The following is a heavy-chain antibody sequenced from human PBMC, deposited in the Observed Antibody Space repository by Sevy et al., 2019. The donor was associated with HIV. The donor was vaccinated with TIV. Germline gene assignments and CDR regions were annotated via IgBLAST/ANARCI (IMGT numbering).Heavy chain of an antibody. D-gene: IGHD1-26*01. CDR2: ISSSSSTI. CDR3: ARDRGGSYYGREINFDY. Sequence: GGSLRLSCVASGFTFSSYSMNWVRQAPGKGLEWVSYISSSSSTIYYADSVKGRFTISRDNAKNSLYLQMNSLRDEDTAVYYCARDRGGSYYGREINFDYWGQGTLVTVSS. CDR1: GFTFSSYS. J-gene: IGHJ4*02. V-gene: IGHV3-48*02.